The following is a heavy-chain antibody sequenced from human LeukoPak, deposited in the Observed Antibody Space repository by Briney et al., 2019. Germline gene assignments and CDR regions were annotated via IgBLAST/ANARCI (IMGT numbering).Heavy chain of an antibody. CDR3: ARLRITGTTRYYYGMDV. V-gene: IGHV4-59*08. J-gene: IGHJ6*02. D-gene: IGHD1-7*01. CDR2: IYYSGST. CDR1: GGSISSYY. Sequence: SETLSLTCTVSGGSISSYYWSWIRQPPGEGLEWIGYIYYSGSTNYNPSLKSRVTISVDTSKNQFSLKLSSVTAADTAVYYCARLRITGTTRYYYGMDVWGQGTTVTVSS.